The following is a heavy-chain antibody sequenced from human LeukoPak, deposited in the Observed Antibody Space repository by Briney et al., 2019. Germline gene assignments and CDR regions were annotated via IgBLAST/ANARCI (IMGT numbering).Heavy chain of an antibody. J-gene: IGHJ4*02. Sequence: ASVKVSCKASGYTFTSYYMHWVRQAPGQGLEWMGIINSSGGSTSYAQKFQGRVTMTRDTSTSTVYMELSSLRSEDTAVYYCAREGYYYDSSGYFPYFDYWGQGTLVTVSS. D-gene: IGHD3-22*01. CDR3: AREGYYYDSSGYFPYFDY. CDR2: INSSGGST. CDR1: GYTFTSYY. V-gene: IGHV1-46*01.